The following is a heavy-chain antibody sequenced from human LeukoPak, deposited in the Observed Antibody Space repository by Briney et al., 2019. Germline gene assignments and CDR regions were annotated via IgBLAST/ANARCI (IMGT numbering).Heavy chain of an antibody. Sequence: PGGSLRLSCTASGFTFGDYAMSWVRQAPGKGLEWVATIKQDGSEKYYVDSVKGRFTISRDNAENSLYLQMNTLTTEDTAVYYCATTNNWRFGYWGQGTLVTVSS. D-gene: IGHD1-20*01. CDR2: IKQDGSEK. J-gene: IGHJ4*02. CDR3: ATTNNWRFGY. CDR1: GFTFGDYA. V-gene: IGHV3-7*01.